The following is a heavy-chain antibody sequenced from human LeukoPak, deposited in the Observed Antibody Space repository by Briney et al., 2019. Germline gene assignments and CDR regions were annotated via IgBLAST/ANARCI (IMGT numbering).Heavy chain of an antibody. Sequence: GALRLSCAASGFTLCNYVISLVRPAPGKGAGGGSAIVYSSDDTWSADSVKGRFTISRDNSKNTLYLQMNSLRAEDTAIYFCAKGSGPSRPYHFDYWGQGARVTVSS. V-gene: IGHV3-23*01. D-gene: IGHD3-3*01. CDR1: GFTLCNYV. CDR3: AKGSGPSRPYHFDY. CDR2: IVYSSDDT. J-gene: IGHJ4*02.